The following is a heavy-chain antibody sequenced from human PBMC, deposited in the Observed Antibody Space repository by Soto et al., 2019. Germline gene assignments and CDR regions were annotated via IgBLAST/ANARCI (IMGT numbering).Heavy chain of an antibody. V-gene: IGHV1-2*02. CDR3: ARESGGATATLDYYYFYMDV. CDR1: GDSFNDYY. CDR2: INPNGGAT. D-gene: IGHD5-12*01. J-gene: IGHJ6*03. Sequence: VQLAQSGAEVKKPGASVKVSCKTSGDSFNDYYIHWVRQAPGQGLEWMGWINPNGGATKYAQKFQGRVTVTRETSIRTVYMELSSLRSDDTDVYYCARESGGATATLDYYYFYMDVWGKGTTVTVSS.